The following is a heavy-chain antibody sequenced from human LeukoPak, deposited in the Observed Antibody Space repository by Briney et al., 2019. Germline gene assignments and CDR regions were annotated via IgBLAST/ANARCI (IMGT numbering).Heavy chain of an antibody. J-gene: IGHJ4*02. CDR3: AKGEGGTYFNYCFDY. Sequence: PGASLRLSCTASGFTFSGYAMIWVRQAPGKGLEWVSILHNDAQTSYYADSVKGRFTVSGDNSKNTLYLEMNSLTVEDTAVYYCAKGEGGTYFNYCFDYWGQGTLVTVSS. D-gene: IGHD1-26*01. V-gene: IGHV3-23*03. CDR2: LHNDAQTS. CDR1: GFTFSGYA.